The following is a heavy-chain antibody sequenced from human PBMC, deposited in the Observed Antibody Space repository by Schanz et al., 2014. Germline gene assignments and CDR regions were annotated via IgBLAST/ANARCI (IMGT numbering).Heavy chain of an antibody. CDR1: GFTFSNFA. CDR3: AKDRGGDYEVSYYYGMDV. CDR2: ISYDGSHK. V-gene: IGHV3-30*04. D-gene: IGHD4-17*01. Sequence: QVQLVESGGGVVQPGRSLRLSCAASGFTFSNFAIHWVRQAPGKGLEWVAVISYDGSHKDYADSVKGRFTISRDNSNNTLSLQMNSLRNEDTAVYYCAKDRGGDYEVSYYYGMDVWGQGTTVTVSS. J-gene: IGHJ6*02.